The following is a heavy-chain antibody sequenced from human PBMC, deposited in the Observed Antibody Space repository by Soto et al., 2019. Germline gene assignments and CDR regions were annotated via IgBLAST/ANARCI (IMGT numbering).Heavy chain of an antibody. Sequence: GESLKISCAASGFTFSSYGMHWVRQAPGKGLEWVAVISYDGSNKYYADSVKGRFTISRDNSKNTLYLQMNSLRAEDTAVYYCAKDLSSSDAFDIWGQGTMVTVSS. V-gene: IGHV3-30*18. J-gene: IGHJ3*02. CDR3: AKDLSSSDAFDI. CDR2: ISYDGSNK. D-gene: IGHD6-6*01. CDR1: GFTFSSYG.